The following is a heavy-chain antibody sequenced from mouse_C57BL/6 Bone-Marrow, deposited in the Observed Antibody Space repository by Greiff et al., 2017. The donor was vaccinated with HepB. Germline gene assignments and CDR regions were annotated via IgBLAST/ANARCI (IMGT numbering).Heavy chain of an antibody. D-gene: IGHD3-2*02. CDR2: INYDGSST. CDR3: AREGAQATFAY. J-gene: IGHJ3*01. V-gene: IGHV5-16*01. Sequence: DVKLVESEGGLVQPGSSMKLSCTASGFTFSDYYMAWVRQVPEKGLEWVANINYDGSSTYYLDSLKSRFIISRDNAKNILYLQMSSLKSEDTATYYCAREGAQATFAYWGQGTLVTVSA. CDR1: GFTFSDYY.